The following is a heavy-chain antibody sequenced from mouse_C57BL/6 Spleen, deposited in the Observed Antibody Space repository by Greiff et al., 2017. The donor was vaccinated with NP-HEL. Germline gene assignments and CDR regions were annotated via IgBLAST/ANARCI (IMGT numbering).Heavy chain of an antibody. CDR2: ISYDGSN. V-gene: IGHV3-6*01. D-gene: IGHD1-1*01. J-gene: IGHJ2*01. CDR3: ARETVVAPYFDY. Sequence: EVQRVESGPGLVKPSQSLSLTCSVTGYSITSGYYWNWIRQFPGNKLEWLGYISYDGSNNYNPSLKNRISITRDTSKNQFFLKLNSVTTEDTATYYCARETVVAPYFDYWGQGTTLTVSS. CDR1: GYSITSGYY.